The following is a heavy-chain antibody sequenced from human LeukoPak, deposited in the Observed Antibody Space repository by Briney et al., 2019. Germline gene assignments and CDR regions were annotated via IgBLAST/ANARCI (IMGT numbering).Heavy chain of an antibody. V-gene: IGHV1-2*06. D-gene: IGHD6-13*01. CDR3: ARGYSSSWLDY. J-gene: IGHJ4*02. CDR2: TNPNSGGT. Sequence: ASVKVSCKASGYTFTAFYMHWVRQAPGQGLEWMGQTNPNSGGTKYAQKFQGRVTMTTDTSINTAYLGLSRLRSDDTAVYYCARGYSSSWLDYWGQGTLVTVSS. CDR1: GYTFTAFY.